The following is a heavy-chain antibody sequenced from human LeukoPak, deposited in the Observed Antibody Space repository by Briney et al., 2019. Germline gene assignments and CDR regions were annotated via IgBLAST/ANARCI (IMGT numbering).Heavy chain of an antibody. Sequence: SETLSLTCTVSGGSISSYYWSWIRQPPGKGLEWIGSIYHSGSTYYNPSLKSRVTISVDTSKNQFSLKLSSVTAADTAVYYCARGDIVVVPAAKVINWFDPWGQGTLVTVSS. J-gene: IGHJ5*02. D-gene: IGHD2-2*01. CDR2: IYHSGST. CDR1: GGSISSYY. CDR3: ARGDIVVVPAAKVINWFDP. V-gene: IGHV4-38-2*02.